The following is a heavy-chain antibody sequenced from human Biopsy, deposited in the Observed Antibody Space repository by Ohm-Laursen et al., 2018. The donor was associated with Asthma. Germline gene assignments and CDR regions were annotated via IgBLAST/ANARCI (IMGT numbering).Heavy chain of an antibody. CDR3: ARGPEYVRSSGALDY. V-gene: IGHV1-69*15. D-gene: IGHD2-2*01. J-gene: IGHJ4*02. Sequence: SSAKVSCKASGDSFSNYAINWVRQAPGQGLEWMGRIIPIFGPTNYAQKFQGRVTISADDSTSTAYMELSSLSSEDTALYYCARGPEYVRSSGALDYWGQGTLVTVSS. CDR1: GDSFSNYA. CDR2: IIPIFGPT.